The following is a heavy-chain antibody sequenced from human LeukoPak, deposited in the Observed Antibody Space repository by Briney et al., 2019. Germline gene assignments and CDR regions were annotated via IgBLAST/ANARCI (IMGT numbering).Heavy chain of an antibody. CDR1: GFTFSSYW. CDR3: ARVWVLYYPHAFDI. J-gene: IGHJ3*02. D-gene: IGHD3-22*01. CDR2: IKQDGSEK. Sequence: GGSLRLSCAASGFTFSSYWMSWVRQAPGKGLEWVANIKQDGSEKYYVDSVKGRFTISRDNAKNSLYLQMNSLRAEDTAVYYCARVWVLYYPHAFDIWGQGTMVTVSS. V-gene: IGHV3-7*03.